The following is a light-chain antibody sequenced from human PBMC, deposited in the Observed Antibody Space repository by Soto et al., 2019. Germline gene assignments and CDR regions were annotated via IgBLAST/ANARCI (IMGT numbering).Light chain of an antibody. CDR2: KAS. Sequence: DIQMTQSPSTLSASVGDRVTITCRASQSISSWLAWYQQKPGKAPKLLIYKASSLESGVPSRFSGSGSGTECALTISNLQPDDFATYYCQQYNSYSPAWTFGQGTKVEIK. J-gene: IGKJ1*01. CDR1: QSISSW. V-gene: IGKV1-5*03. CDR3: QQYNSYSPAWT.